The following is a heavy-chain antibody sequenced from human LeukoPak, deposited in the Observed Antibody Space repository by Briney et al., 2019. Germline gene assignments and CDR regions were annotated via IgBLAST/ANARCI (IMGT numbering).Heavy chain of an antibody. J-gene: IGHJ4*02. CDR3: ATSDRYSHFDY. CDR1: GGSITSSH. V-gene: IGHV4-59*01. CDR2: IHYSGST. D-gene: IGHD2-15*01. Sequence: SETLSLTCTVSGGSITSSHCSWIRQPPGNRLEWIGYIHYSGSTNYNPSLKSRVTISLDTSKNQFSLKLKSVTAADTAVYYCATSDRYSHFDYWGQGTLVTVSS.